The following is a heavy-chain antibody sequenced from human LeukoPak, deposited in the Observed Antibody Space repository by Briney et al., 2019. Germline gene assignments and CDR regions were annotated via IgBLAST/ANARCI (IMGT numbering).Heavy chain of an antibody. D-gene: IGHD2-2*01. Sequence: RGGLILSFSVSGFTFRTYRMGSVRQTTGKGLEWGAKIKPEGREKTHVDSVKGRFTISRDNAKTSVYLQMKSLRVEDTAGYYCARGQLADIYWGQGALVTVSA. V-gene: IGHV3-7*01. J-gene: IGHJ4*02. CDR2: IKPEGREK. CDR1: GFTFRTYR. CDR3: ARGQLADIY.